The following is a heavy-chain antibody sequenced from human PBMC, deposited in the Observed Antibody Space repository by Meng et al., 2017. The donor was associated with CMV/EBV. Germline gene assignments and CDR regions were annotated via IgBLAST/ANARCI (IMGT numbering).Heavy chain of an antibody. J-gene: IGHJ5*02. CDR1: GGTFSSYA. D-gene: IGHD1-26*01. CDR3: ARSPGAITNWFDP. V-gene: IGHV1-2*02. CDR2: INPNSGGT. Sequence: ASVKVSCKASGGTFSSYAISWVRQAPGQGLEWMGGINPNSGGTNYAQKFQGRVTMTRDTSISTAYMELSRLRSDDTAVYYCARSPGAITNWFDPWGQGTLVTVPQ.